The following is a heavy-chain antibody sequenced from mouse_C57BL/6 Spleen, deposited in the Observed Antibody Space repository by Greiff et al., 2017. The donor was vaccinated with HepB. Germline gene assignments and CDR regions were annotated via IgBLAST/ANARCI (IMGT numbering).Heavy chain of an antibody. J-gene: IGHJ3*01. CDR1: GYTFTSYG. CDR2: IYPRSGNT. Sequence: VQLQQSGAELARPGASVKLSCKASGYTFTSYGISWVKQRTGQGLEWIGEIYPRSGNTYYNEKFKGKAKLTADKSSSTAYMELRSLTSEDSAVYFCARDYDGAWFAYWGQGTLVTVSA. V-gene: IGHV1-81*01. D-gene: IGHD2-4*01. CDR3: ARDYDGAWFAY.